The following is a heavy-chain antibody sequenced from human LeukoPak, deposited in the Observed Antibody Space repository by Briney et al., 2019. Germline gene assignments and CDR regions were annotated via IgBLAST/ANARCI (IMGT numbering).Heavy chain of an antibody. V-gene: IGHV3-30-3*01. CDR1: GFTFGSYT. CDR2: ISYDGSNK. D-gene: IGHD2-15*01. J-gene: IGHJ4*02. Sequence: GGSLRLSCAASGFTFGSYTMHWVRQAPGKGLEWVAVISYDGSNKYYTDSVKGRFTISRDNSKDTLYLQMNSLRGEDTAVFYCARELQYYFDYWGQGTLVTVSS. CDR3: ARELQYYFDY.